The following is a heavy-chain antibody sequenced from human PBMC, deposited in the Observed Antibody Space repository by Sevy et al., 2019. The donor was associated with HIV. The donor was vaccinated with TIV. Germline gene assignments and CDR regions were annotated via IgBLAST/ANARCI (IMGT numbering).Heavy chain of an antibody. CDR3: ARNTGFAYGDNWFDP. CDR1: GFTFENYG. CDR2: INWNGGTK. V-gene: IGHV3-20*04. D-gene: IGHD5-12*01. Sequence: GGSLRLSCAVSGFTFENYGMSWVRQAPGKGLEWVTGINWNGGTKNYVDSVKGRFTISRDNANNSLNLQMDSLRVEDTAVYYCARNTGFAYGDNWFDPWGQGTLVTVSS. J-gene: IGHJ5*02.